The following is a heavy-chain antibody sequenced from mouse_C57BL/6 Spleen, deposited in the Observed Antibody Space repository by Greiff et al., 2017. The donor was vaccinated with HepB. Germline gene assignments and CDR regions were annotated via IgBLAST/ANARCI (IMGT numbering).Heavy chain of an antibody. J-gene: IGHJ2*01. V-gene: IGHV1-85*01. CDR3: ARGDYGSSYPYYFDY. Sequence: VKLMESGPELVKPGASVKLSCKASGYTFTSYDINWVKQRPGQGLEWIGWIYPRDGSTKYNEKFKGKATLTVDTSSSTAYMELHSLTSEDSAVYFCARGDYGSSYPYYFDYWGQGTTLTVSS. CDR2: IYPRDGST. D-gene: IGHD1-1*01. CDR1: GYTFTSYD.